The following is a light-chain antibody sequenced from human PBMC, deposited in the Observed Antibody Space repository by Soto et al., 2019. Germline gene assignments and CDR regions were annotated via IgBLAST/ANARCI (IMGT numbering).Light chain of an antibody. Sequence: DIQMTQSPSSLSASVGDTVTITRRASQDISNYLAWFQQKPGEAPKLLIYGPSTLESGVPSRFSGGKSGTDFTLTISGLQPEDVAIYYCQKYNSLPFTFGPGTKVEIQ. CDR1: QDISNY. CDR2: GPS. V-gene: IGKV1-27*01. CDR3: QKYNSLPFT. J-gene: IGKJ3*01.